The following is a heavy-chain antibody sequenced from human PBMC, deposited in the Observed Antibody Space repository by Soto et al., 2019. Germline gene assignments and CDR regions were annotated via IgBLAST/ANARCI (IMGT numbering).Heavy chain of an antibody. CDR2: IDPRASYT. Sequence: GESLKISCQGSGYSRSAYWITWVRHMPGRGLEWMGRIDPRASYTNYSPSFEGHVTISADETNTTTYLQWSSLKASDTATYYCATHRIEKATWDYWGQGTQVTVSS. J-gene: IGHJ4*02. CDR1: GYSRSAYW. CDR3: ATHRIEKATWDY. D-gene: IGHD5-12*01. V-gene: IGHV5-10-1*01.